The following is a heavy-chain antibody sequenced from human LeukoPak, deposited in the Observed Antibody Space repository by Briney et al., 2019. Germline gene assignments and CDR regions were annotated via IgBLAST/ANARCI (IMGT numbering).Heavy chain of an antibody. J-gene: IGHJ3*02. CDR3: ARSRGVMGAFDI. CDR2: IYPGDSDS. CDR1: GYTFTSYW. Sequence: GESLKISCKASGYTFTSYWIGWVRQMPGKGPEWMGIIYPGDSDSRFSPSFRGQVASSADKSISTAYLQWSSLKASDTATYYCARSRGVMGAFDIWGQGTMVTVSS. V-gene: IGHV5-51*01. D-gene: IGHD2-8*02.